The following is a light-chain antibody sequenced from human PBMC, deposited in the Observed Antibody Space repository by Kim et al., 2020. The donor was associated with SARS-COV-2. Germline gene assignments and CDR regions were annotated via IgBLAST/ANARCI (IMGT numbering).Light chain of an antibody. CDR3: QHYGSSPYT. CDR2: AAS. J-gene: IGKJ2*01. CDR1: QSVSSSY. V-gene: IGKV3-20*01. Sequence: EIVLTQSPGTLSLSQGERATLSCRASQSVSSSYLAWHQQKPGQAPRLLIYAASTRATGIPDRFSGSVSGTDFTLTISRLEPDDFAVYYCQHYGSSPYTFGQGTKLEI.